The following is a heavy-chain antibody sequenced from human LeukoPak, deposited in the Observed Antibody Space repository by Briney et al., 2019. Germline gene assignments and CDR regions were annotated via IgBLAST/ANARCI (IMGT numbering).Heavy chain of an antibody. CDR3: ARDLEGSSWYPRYFDY. CDR2: ISAYNGNT. J-gene: IGHJ4*02. Sequence: ASVKVSCKASGYTFTSYGISWVRQAPGQGLEWMGWISAYNGNTNYAQKLQGRVTMTTDTSTSTAYMELRSLRSDDTAVYYCARDLEGSSWYPRYFDYWGQGTLVTVSS. CDR1: GYTFTSYG. D-gene: IGHD6-13*01. V-gene: IGHV1-18*01.